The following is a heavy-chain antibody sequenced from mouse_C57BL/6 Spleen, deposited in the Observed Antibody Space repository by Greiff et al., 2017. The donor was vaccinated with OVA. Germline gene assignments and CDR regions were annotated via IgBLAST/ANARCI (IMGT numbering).Heavy chain of an antibody. CDR3: ARGEGYYSAMDY. V-gene: IGHV1-42*01. Sequence: EVQLQQSGPELVKPGASVKISCKASGYSFTGYYMNWVQQSPEKSLEWIGEINPSTGGTTYNQKFKAKATLTVDKSSSTAYMQLKSLTSEDSAVYYFARGEGYYSAMDYWGQGTSVTGSS. J-gene: IGHJ4*01. CDR1: GYSFTGYY. CDR2: INPSTGGT. D-gene: IGHD2-3*01.